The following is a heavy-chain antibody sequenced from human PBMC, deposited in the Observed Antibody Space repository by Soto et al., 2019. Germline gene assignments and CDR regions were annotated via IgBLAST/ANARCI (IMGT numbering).Heavy chain of an antibody. CDR1: GAXLSSGVDF. V-gene: IGHV4-61*08. J-gene: IGHJ5*02. CDR3: TREQSDDNYFDP. Sequence: LSLTCTFSGAXLSSGVDFYTWVRQPPGKGLEWLGYIYYSGGTNYNPSLKSRLTISLDKYKSQFSLRMISVTAADKAVYYCTREQSDDNYFDPWGQGTLGTVSS. D-gene: IGHD6-19*01. CDR2: IYYSGGT.